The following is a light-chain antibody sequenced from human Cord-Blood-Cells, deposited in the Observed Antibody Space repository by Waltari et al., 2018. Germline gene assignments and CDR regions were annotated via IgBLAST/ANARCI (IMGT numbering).Light chain of an antibody. J-gene: IGLJ3*02. Sequence: QSALTQPRSVSGSPGQSVTISCTGTSSDVGGYNYVSWYQQHPGKAPKLMSYDVSNRPSGVPVRFSGSKSGNPAFLTISGLQAEDEAYYYCCSYAGSYTLVFGGGTKLTVL. CDR3: CSYAGSYTLV. CDR1: SSDVGGYNY. CDR2: DVS. V-gene: IGLV2-11*01.